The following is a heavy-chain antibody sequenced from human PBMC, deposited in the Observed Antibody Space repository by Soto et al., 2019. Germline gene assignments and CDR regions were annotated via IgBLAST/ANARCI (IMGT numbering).Heavy chain of an antibody. Sequence: SETLSLTCAVYGGSFSGYYWSWIRQPPGKGLEWIGEINHSGSTNYNPSLKSRVTISVDTSKNQFSLKLSSVTAADTAVYYCARRGGKQWLPRPFDYWGQGTLVTVS. V-gene: IGHV4-34*01. CDR2: INHSGST. CDR3: ARRGGKQWLPRPFDY. J-gene: IGHJ4*02. D-gene: IGHD6-19*01. CDR1: GGSFSGYY.